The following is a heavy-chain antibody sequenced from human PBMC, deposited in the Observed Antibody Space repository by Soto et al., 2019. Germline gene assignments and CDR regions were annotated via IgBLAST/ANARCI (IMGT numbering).Heavy chain of an antibody. CDR1: GFSFSGNS. V-gene: IGHV3-48*02. D-gene: IGHD3-16*01. CDR3: ARDPRGDDDAFDI. J-gene: IGHJ3*02. CDR2: ITSSSSTI. Sequence: GGSLRLSCAASGFSFSGNSMNWVRQAPGKGLEWVSFITSSSSTIYYAGSVKGRFTISRDNSKNSLYLQMSSLRDEDTAVYYCARDPRGDDDAFDIWGQGTVVTVSS.